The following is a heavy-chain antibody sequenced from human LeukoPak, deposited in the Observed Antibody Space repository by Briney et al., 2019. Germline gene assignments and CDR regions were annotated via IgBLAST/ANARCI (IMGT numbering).Heavy chain of an antibody. D-gene: IGHD4-17*01. CDR1: GFTFSTYR. CDR2: IKDDVSEK. V-gene: IGHV3-7*01. CDR3: ARVPLYGDYAYYFDY. Sequence: GGSLRLSCAASGFTFSTYRMNWVRQAPGKGLEWLASIKDDVSEKYYVDSVKGRFSISRDNAKNSLSLQMNGLRVEDTAVYYCARVPLYGDYAYYFDYWGQGTLITVSS. J-gene: IGHJ4*02.